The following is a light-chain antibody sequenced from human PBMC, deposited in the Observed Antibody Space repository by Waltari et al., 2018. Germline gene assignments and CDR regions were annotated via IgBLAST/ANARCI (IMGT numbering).Light chain of an antibody. CDR2: QDN. CDR1: KLGDKY. V-gene: IGLV3-1*01. Sequence: SYELTQPPSVSVSPGQTASITCSGDKLGDKYACWYQQKPGQSPVLVIYQDNQRPSGIPDRFSCSNAGNTATLTISGTQAMDEADYYCQAWDSSTGVFGTGTKVTVL. CDR3: QAWDSSTGV. J-gene: IGLJ1*01.